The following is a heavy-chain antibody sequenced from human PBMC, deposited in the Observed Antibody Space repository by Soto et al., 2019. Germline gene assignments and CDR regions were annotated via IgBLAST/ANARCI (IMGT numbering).Heavy chain of an antibody. J-gene: IGHJ6*02. D-gene: IGHD3-10*01. Sequence: QVQLVQSGAEVKKPGASVKVSCKASGYTFTSYDINWVRQATGQGLEWMGWMNPNSGNTGYAQKFQGRVTMTRNTSISTAYMELSSLRSEDTAVYYCARDRITMVRGAYYDYGMDVWGQGTTVTVSS. CDR1: GYTFTSYD. V-gene: IGHV1-8*01. CDR3: ARDRITMVRGAYYDYGMDV. CDR2: MNPNSGNT.